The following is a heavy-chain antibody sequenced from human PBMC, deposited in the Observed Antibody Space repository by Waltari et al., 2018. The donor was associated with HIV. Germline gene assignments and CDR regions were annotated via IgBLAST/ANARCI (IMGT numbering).Heavy chain of an antibody. J-gene: IGHJ3*01. V-gene: IGHV1-18*01. D-gene: IGHD1-26*01. CDR1: GYPFTGYG. Sequence: QVQLLQSGSEVTRPGASVKVSCKTSGYPFTGYGISWVRQAPRQGLEWMGWISTYNVNTKFAQTLQARISMTIDTSRHTAYMDLRSLRSDDTAVYYCARGDRAFDVWGQGTMVSVSS. CDR3: ARGDRAFDV. CDR2: ISTYNVNT.